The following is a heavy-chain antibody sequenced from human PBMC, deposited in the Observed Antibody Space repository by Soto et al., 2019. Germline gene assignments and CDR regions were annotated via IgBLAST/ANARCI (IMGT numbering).Heavy chain of an antibody. CDR2: TYYGSTQYN. Sequence: QIQLQQSGPGLVKSSQTLSLTCVISGDSVSRNGAAWNWIRQSPSRGLEWLGRTYYGSTQYNEYATSVKGRMSVNPDSSKNPVSLQLNFVTPQDPGVYYCAGGRNNAFDVWGQGTMVTVSS. CDR3: AGGRNNAFDV. D-gene: IGHD4-4*01. V-gene: IGHV6-1*01. CDR1: GDSVSRNGAA. J-gene: IGHJ3*01.